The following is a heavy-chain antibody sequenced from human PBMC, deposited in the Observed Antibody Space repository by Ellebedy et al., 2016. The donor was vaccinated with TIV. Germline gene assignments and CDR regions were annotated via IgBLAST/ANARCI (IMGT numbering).Heavy chain of an antibody. V-gene: IGHV1-2*02. CDR2: INPNSGGT. CDR3: ARDSDCSGGICYYDY. Sequence: AASVKVSCKASGYTFTGYYMHWVRQAPGQGLEWMGWINPNSGGTNYAQKFQGRVTMTRDTSISTTYMQLRSLRSDDTAVYYCARDSDCSGGICYYDYWGQGTLVTVSS. J-gene: IGHJ4*02. CDR1: GYTFTGYY. D-gene: IGHD2-15*01.